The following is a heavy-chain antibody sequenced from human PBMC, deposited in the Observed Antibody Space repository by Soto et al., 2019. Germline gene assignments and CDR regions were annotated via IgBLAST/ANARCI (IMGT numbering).Heavy chain of an antibody. Sequence: ASVKVSCKASGYTFTSYDINWVRQATGQGLEWMGWMNPNSGNTSYAEKFQGRVTMTRDTSTSTAYMELSSLRSEDTAMYYCGRSGFGSFPVLRFLEWLLFSYYYYYMDVWGKGTTVTVSS. V-gene: IGHV1-8*01. CDR2: MNPNSGNT. D-gene: IGHD3-3*01. CDR1: GYTFTSYD. CDR3: GRSGFGSFPVLRFLEWLLFSYYYYYMDV. J-gene: IGHJ6*03.